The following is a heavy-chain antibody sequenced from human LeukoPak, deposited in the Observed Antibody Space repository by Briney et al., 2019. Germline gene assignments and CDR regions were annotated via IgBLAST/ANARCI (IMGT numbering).Heavy chain of an antibody. D-gene: IGHD6-13*01. J-gene: IGHJ6*03. CDR2: LHYSGST. Sequence: SETLSLTCTVSGDSVSSRGYYWDWIRQPPGKGLEWIGTLHYSGSTYYNPSLKSRLAISADTSKNQFSLKLSSVTAADTALYYCARRGHSSSWSPDFYYYYFDVWGKGTTVTVSS. CDR1: GDSVSSRGYY. V-gene: IGHV4-39*01. CDR3: ARRGHSSSWSPDFYYYYFDV.